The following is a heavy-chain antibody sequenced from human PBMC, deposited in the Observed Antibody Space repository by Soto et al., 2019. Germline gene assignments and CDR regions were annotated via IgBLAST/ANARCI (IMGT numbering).Heavy chain of an antibody. V-gene: IGHV1-69*01. CDR3: GTVNNGRASINCFDS. D-gene: IGHD4-4*01. J-gene: IGHJ5*01. Sequence: QGQLVQSGAEVKKPGSSVKVACKASGGTFSSYAISWVLQATGQGHEWMGGIIPIFGTANYAQKFQGSVTSTADESTSTAYMELSSLTSEYTSVYYCGTVNNGRASINCFDSWGQGTLVAVSS. CDR1: GGTFSSYA. CDR2: IIPIFGTA.